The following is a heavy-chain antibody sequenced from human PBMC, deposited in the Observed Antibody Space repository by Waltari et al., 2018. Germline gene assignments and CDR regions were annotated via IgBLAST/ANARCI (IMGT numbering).Heavy chain of an antibody. D-gene: IGHD6-6*01. Sequence: EVQLFESGGGLVQPGGSLRLSCAASGFTFSSYALSWVRQAPGKGLEWVSVIYSGGSKYYADSVKGRFTISRDNSKNTLYLQMNSLRAEDTAVYYCATVDIAARLDFDYWGQGTLVTVSS. CDR3: ATVDIAARLDFDY. CDR2: IYSGGSK. V-gene: IGHV3-23*03. J-gene: IGHJ4*02. CDR1: GFTFSSYA.